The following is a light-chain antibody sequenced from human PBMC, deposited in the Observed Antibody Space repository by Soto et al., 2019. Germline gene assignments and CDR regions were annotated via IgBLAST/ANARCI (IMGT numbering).Light chain of an antibody. CDR3: QQSNSYPLT. V-gene: IGKV1-5*03. Sequence: DIQMTQSPSTLSASVGDRVTITCRASQSISVWLAWYQQKPGKAPNLLIYKASTLESGVPSRFSGSGSGTKFTLTISSLQPDDFATYYCQQSNSYPLTIGGGTKVDIK. CDR2: KAS. J-gene: IGKJ4*01. CDR1: QSISVW.